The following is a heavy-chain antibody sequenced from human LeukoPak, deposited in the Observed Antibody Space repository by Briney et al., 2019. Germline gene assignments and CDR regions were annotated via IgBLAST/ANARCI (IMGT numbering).Heavy chain of an antibody. CDR3: AKEESSNWRPFDY. Sequence: SETLSLTCTVSGGSISSYYWSWIRQPPGKGLGWIGYIYYSGSTYYNPSLKSRVTMSVDTSKNQFSLKLSSLTAADTAVYYCAKEESSNWRPFDYWGQGTLVTVSS. V-gene: IGHV4-59*04. CDR2: IYYSGST. D-gene: IGHD6-13*01. J-gene: IGHJ4*02. CDR1: GGSISSYY.